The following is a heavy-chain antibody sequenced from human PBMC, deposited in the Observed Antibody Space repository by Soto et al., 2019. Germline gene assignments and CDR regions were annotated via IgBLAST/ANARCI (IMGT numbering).Heavy chain of an antibody. CDR1: GDSINSYY. CDR3: ARTYDNSGPNSGGYAFDI. Sequence: QVQLQESGPGLVKPSETLSFTCTVSGDSINSYYWSWIRQPPGKGLEWIAYFYKSGTTNYNPSLKSRVTISVDTSKNQVSLKLSSVTAADTAVYYCARTYDNSGPNSGGYAFDIWGQGTMLTVSS. CDR2: FYKSGTT. D-gene: IGHD3-22*01. J-gene: IGHJ3*02. V-gene: IGHV4-59*01.